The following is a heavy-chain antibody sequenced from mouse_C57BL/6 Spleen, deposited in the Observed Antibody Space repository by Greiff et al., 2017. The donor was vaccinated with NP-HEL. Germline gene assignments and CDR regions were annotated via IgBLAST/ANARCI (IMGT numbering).Heavy chain of an antibody. Sequence: EVQLVESGGGLVKPGGSLKLSCAASGFTFSDYGMHWVRQAPEKGLEWVAYISSGSSTIYYADTVKGRFTISRDNAKNTLFLQMTSLRSEDTAMYYCARQNYSTYYAMDYWGQGTSVTVSS. J-gene: IGHJ4*01. CDR3: ARQNYSTYYAMDY. D-gene: IGHD2-5*01. CDR2: ISSGSSTI. V-gene: IGHV5-17*01. CDR1: GFTFSDYG.